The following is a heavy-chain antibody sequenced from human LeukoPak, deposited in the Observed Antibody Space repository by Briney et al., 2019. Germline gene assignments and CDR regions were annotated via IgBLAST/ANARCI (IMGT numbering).Heavy chain of an antibody. CDR2: ISAYNGNT. CDR1: GYTFTSYG. V-gene: IGHV1-18*01. Sequence: ASVKVSCKASGYTFTSYGISWVRQAPGQGLEWMGWISAYNGNTNHAQKLQGRVTMTTDTSTSTAYVELRSLRSDDTAVYYCARSPQLEPNWFDPWGRGTLVTVSS. CDR3: ARSPQLEPNWFDP. D-gene: IGHD1-1*01. J-gene: IGHJ5*02.